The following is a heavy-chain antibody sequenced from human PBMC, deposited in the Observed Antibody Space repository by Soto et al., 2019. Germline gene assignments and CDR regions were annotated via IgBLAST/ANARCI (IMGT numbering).Heavy chain of an antibody. Sequence: PGGSLRLSCAASGFTFSSYGMHWVRQAPGKGLEWVAVIWYDGSNKYYADSVKGRFTISRDNSKNTLYLQMNSLRAEDTAVYYCARDSATGYYTSNPKLDPWGQGTLVTVPQ. D-gene: IGHD3-9*01. CDR3: ARDSATGYYTSNPKLDP. CDR2: IWYDGSNK. V-gene: IGHV3-33*01. CDR1: GFTFSSYG. J-gene: IGHJ5*02.